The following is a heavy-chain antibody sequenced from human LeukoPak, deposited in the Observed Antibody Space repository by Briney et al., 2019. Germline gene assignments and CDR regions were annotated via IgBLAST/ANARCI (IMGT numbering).Heavy chain of an antibody. Sequence: GGSLGLSCAASGFTFTRYWMAWVRQAPGKGLEWVANIKQDGSEQYHVDSVRGRFTMSRDNTKNIVFLQMDSLRVEDTAVYYCARVSRSGYYGEYWGQGTTVTVSS. V-gene: IGHV3-7*01. CDR3: ARVSRSGYYGEY. CDR2: IKQDGSEQ. D-gene: IGHD3-3*01. CDR1: GFTFTRYW. J-gene: IGHJ4*02.